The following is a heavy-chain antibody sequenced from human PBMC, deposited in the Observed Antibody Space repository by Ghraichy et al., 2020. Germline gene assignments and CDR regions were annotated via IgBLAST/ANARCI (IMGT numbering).Heavy chain of an antibody. D-gene: IGHD5-18*01. V-gene: IGHV3-15*01. CDR1: GFTFSNAW. Sequence: GESLNISCAASGFTFSNAWMSWVRQAPGKGLEWVGRIKSKTDGGTTDYAAPVKGRFTISRDDSKNTLYLQMNSLKTEDTAVYYCTTDVAVDTAMVRDYWGQGTLVTVSS. CDR3: TTDVAVDTAMVRDY. J-gene: IGHJ4*02. CDR2: IKSKTDGGTT.